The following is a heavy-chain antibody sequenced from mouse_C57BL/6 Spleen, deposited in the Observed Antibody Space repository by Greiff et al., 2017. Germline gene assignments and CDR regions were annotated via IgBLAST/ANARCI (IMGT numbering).Heavy chain of an antibody. CDR2: ISNGGGST. CDR1: GFTFSDYY. CDR3: ARWDYDFWYFDV. D-gene: IGHD2-4*01. V-gene: IGHV5-12*01. Sequence: EVQVVESGGGLVQPGGSLKLSCAASGFTFSDYYMYWVRQTPEKRLEGVAYISNGGGSTYYPDTVKGRFTISRDNAKNTLYLQMSRLKSADTAMYYCARWDYDFWYFDVWGTGTTVTVSS. J-gene: IGHJ1*03.